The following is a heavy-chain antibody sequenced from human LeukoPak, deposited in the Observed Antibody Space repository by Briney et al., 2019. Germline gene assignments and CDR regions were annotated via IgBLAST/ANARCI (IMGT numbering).Heavy chain of an antibody. CDR3: ARLGYCSGGSCPLAID. V-gene: IGHV4-39*01. J-gene: IGHJ4*02. D-gene: IGHD2-15*01. CDR2: IYYSGST. CDR1: GGSISSSSYY. Sequence: PSETLSLTCTVSGGSISSSSYYWGWIRQPPGKGLEWIGSIYYSGSTYYNPSLKSRVTISVDTSKNQFSLKLSSVTAADTAVYYCARLGYCSGGSCPLAIDWGQGTLVTVSS.